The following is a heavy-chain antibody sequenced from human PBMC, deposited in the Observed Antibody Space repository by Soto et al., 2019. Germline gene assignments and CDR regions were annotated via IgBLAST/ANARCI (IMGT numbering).Heavy chain of an antibody. J-gene: IGHJ4*02. CDR2: IYYSVST. D-gene: IGHD3-10*01. Sequence: QVQLQESGPGLVKPSQTLSLTCTVSCGSISSGDYYWSWIRKPPVKGLERIGYIYYSVSTYYNPSLNSRVTISVDTSKNQFSLKLSSVTAADTAVYYCARNNGYGSRVDDYWGQGTLVTVSS. V-gene: IGHV4-30-4*01. CDR1: CGSISSGDYY. CDR3: ARNNGYGSRVDDY.